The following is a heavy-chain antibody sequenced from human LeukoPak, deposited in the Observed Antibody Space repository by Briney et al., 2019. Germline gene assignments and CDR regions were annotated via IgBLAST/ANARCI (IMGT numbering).Heavy chain of an antibody. V-gene: IGHV3-30-3*01. CDR1: GFTFSSYA. CDR3: ARNTPLYSGYEGGDY. D-gene: IGHD5-12*01. Sequence: GGSLRLSCAASGFTFSSYAMHWVRQAPGKGLEWVAVISYDGSNKYYADSVKGRFTISRDNSKNTLYLQMNSLRAEDTAVYYCARNTPLYSGYEGGDYWGQGTLVTVSS. J-gene: IGHJ4*02. CDR2: ISYDGSNK.